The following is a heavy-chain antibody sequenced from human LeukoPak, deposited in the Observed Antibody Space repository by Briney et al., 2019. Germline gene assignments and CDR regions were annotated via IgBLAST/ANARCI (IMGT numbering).Heavy chain of an antibody. Sequence: GRSLRLSCAVSGFTFNSYDMQWVRQAPGKGLEWVAGISYDGRNENNADSVKGRFTISRDNSENTLYLQMNSPRVEDTAVYYCAKGKYLLDYWGQGTLVTVSS. CDR1: GFTFNSYD. J-gene: IGHJ4*02. V-gene: IGHV3-30*18. D-gene: IGHD1-26*01. CDR3: AKGKYLLDY. CDR2: ISYDGRNE.